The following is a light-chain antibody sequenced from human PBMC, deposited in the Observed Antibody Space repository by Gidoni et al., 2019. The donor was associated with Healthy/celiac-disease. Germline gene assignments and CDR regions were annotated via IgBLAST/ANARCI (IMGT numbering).Light chain of an antibody. CDR1: QSVRRN. CDR3: QQHNTWPLT. Sequence: EIVMTKSPATLSVSPGERATLSCRASQSVRRNLAWYQQKPGQAPRLLTYGASTRAPGTPARFSGSGSVTEFTLTISSLQSEDFAVYYCQQHNTWPLTFGHGTKVEIK. V-gene: IGKV3-15*01. CDR2: GAS. J-gene: IGKJ1*01.